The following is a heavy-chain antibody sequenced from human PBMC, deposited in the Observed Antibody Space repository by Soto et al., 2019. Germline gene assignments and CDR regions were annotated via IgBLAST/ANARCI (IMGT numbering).Heavy chain of an antibody. V-gene: IGHV1-69*04. CDR2: IIHILGIA. CDR3: ARGLLGELSYYFDY. D-gene: IGHD3-16*02. CDR1: GGTFSNYA. Sequence: TSVQDSCKASGGTFSNYAISWVRQAAGQGLEWMGGIIHILGIANYAEKFQGRVTITADKYTSTAYMELSSLRSEDTAVYYCARGLLGELSYYFDYWGQGTLVTVSS. J-gene: IGHJ4*02.